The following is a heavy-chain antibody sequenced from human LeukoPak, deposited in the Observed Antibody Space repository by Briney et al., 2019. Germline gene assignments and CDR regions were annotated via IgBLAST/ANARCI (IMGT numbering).Heavy chain of an antibody. CDR2: IFTSGST. J-gene: IGHJ4*02. CDR1: GGSISGYY. Sequence: SETLSLTCTVSGGSISGYYWSWIRQPAGKGLEWIGRIFTSGSTNYNPSLKSRVNMSVDTSKNQFSLKLSSMTAADTAVYYCARDSAGDRSFECWSQGTLVTVSS. D-gene: IGHD6-25*01. V-gene: IGHV4-4*07. CDR3: ARDSAGDRSFEC.